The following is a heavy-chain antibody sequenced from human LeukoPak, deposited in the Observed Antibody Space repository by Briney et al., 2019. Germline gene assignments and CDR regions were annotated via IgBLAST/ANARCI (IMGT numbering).Heavy chain of an antibody. CDR3: ARDHRYYGSGSRSRVTRNWFDP. CDR2: ISSSSSYT. V-gene: IGHV3-11*06. J-gene: IGHJ5*02. CDR1: GFTSSDYY. Sequence: GGSLRLSCAASGFTSSDYYMSWIRQAPGKGLEWVSYISSSSSYTNYADSVKGRFTISRDNAKNSLYLQMNSLRAEDTAVYYCARDHRYYGSGSRSRVTRNWFDPWGQGTLVTVSS. D-gene: IGHD3-10*01.